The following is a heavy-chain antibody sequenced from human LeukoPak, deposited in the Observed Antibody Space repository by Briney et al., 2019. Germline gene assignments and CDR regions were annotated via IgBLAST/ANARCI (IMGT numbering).Heavy chain of an antibody. CDR3: AIHTRGYSYGYNWFDP. CDR1: GYTFTSYG. D-gene: IGHD5-18*01. J-gene: IGHJ5*02. CDR2: ISAYNGNT. V-gene: IGHV1-18*01. Sequence: ASVKVSCKASGYTFTSYGISWVRQAPGQGLEWMGWISAYNGNTNYAQKLQGRVTMTTDTSTSTAYMELRSLRSDDTAVYYCAIHTRGYSYGYNWFDPWAREPWSPSPQ.